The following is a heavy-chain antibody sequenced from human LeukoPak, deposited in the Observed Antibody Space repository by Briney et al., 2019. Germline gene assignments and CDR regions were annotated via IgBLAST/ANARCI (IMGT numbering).Heavy chain of an antibody. CDR1: GFTFSNYA. J-gene: IGHJ3*02. CDR2: ITISGKTA. CDR3: ARDRLGAGSFDI. Sequence: GGSLRLSCLASGFTFSNYAMSWVRQAPGKGLEWVSGITISGKTAYYADSVKGRFTISRDNFKNTLYLQMNSLRDEDTAVYYCARDRLGAGSFDIWGQGTMVTVSS. V-gene: IGHV3-23*01. D-gene: IGHD7-27*01.